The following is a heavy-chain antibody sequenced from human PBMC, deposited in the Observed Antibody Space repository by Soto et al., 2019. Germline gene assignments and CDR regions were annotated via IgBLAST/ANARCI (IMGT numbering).Heavy chain of an antibody. Sequence: QVQLRESGPGLVKPSGTLSLTCAVSGGSISSSNWWSWVRQPPGKGLEWIGEIYHSGSTNYNPSLKSRVTISVDKSKNQFALKLSSVTAADTAVYYCARVDTRIVGATRAFDIWGQGTMVTVSS. J-gene: IGHJ3*02. CDR2: IYHSGST. CDR1: GGSISSSNW. CDR3: ARVDTRIVGATRAFDI. D-gene: IGHD1-26*01. V-gene: IGHV4-4*02.